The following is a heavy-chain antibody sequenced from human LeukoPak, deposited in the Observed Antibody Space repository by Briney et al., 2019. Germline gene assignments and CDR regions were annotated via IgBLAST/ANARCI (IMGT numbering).Heavy chain of an antibody. V-gene: IGHV3-21*01. CDR1: GFTFSSYS. CDR3: ARKLEGKDYYYGMDV. D-gene: IGHD4-23*01. J-gene: IGHJ6*02. CDR2: ISSSSSYI. Sequence: GGSLRLSCAASGFTFSSYSMNWVRQAPGKGLEWVSSISSSSSYIYYADSVKGRFTISGDNAKNSLYLQMNSLRAEDTAVYYCARKLEGKDYYYGMDVWGQGTTVTVSS.